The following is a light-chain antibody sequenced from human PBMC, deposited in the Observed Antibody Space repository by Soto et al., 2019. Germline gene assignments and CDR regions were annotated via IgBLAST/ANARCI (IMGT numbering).Light chain of an antibody. CDR3: QQYGSSPT. CDR2: GAS. Sequence: EIVLTQSPGTLYLSPGERATLSCRASQSVSSSYLAWYQQKPGQAPRLLLYGASSRATGIPDRFSGSGSGTDFTRTISRLEPEDFAGYYCQQYGSSPTFGQGPKVDIK. J-gene: IGKJ1*01. V-gene: IGKV3-20*01. CDR1: QSVSSSY.